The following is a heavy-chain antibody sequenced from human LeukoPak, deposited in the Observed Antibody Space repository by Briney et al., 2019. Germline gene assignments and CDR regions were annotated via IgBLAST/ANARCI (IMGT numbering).Heavy chain of an antibody. J-gene: IGHJ4*02. CDR3: ARVEGGWYGYSLVDY. CDR2: IKQDGSEK. D-gene: IGHD6-19*01. Sequence: GGSLRLSCAASGFTFSSYWTSWVRQAPGKGLEWVANIKQDGSEKYYVDSVKGRFTISRDNAKNSLYLQMNSLRAEDTAVYYCARVEGGWYGYSLVDYWGQGTLVTVSS. V-gene: IGHV3-7*01. CDR1: GFTFSSYW.